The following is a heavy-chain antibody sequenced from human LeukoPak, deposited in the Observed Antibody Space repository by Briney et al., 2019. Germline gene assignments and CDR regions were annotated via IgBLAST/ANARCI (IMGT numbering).Heavy chain of an antibody. Sequence: GESLRLSCAASGFTFNSYDMTWVRQAPGKGLEWVSHILSSSTIYYALSVEGRFTISRNKAKNSLYLQMNSLRDEDTAVYYCARDHTTDSALYWGLDLWGRGTLVTVSP. V-gene: IGHV3-48*02. D-gene: IGHD3-16*01. CDR3: ARDHTTDSALYWGLDL. CDR1: GFTFNSYD. J-gene: IGHJ2*01. CDR2: ILSSSTI.